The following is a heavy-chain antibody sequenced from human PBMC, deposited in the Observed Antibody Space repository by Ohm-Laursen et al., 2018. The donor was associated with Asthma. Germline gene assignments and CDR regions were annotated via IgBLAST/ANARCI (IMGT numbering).Heavy chain of an antibody. Sequence: GSLRLSCAASGYTFSRYSIHWVRQIPGKGLEWVASISTASSFIYYADSVRGRFTTSRDNARNSVYLQMNSLRAEDTAVYYCARESPYHDAFDIWGQGTMVTVSS. D-gene: IGHD2-21*01. V-gene: IGHV3-21*01. CDR1: GYTFSRYS. J-gene: IGHJ3*02. CDR3: ARESPYHDAFDI. CDR2: ISTASSFI.